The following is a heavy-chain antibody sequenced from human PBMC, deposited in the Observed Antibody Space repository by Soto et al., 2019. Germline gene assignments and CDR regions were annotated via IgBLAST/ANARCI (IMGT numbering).Heavy chain of an antibody. Sequence: SETLSLTCTVSGGSISSGDYYWSWIRQPPGKGLEWIGYINYSGSTYYNPSLKSRVTISVDTSKNQFSLKLSSVTAADTAVYYCARVPNDDYVWGSYRPGLYYFDYWGQGTLVTVSS. D-gene: IGHD3-16*02. V-gene: IGHV4-30-4*01. CDR1: GGSISSGDYY. CDR3: ARVPNDDYVWGSYRPGLYYFDY. CDR2: INYSGST. J-gene: IGHJ4*02.